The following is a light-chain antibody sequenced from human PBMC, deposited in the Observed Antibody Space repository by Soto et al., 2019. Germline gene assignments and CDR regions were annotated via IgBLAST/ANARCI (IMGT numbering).Light chain of an antibody. V-gene: IGLV1-40*01. Sequence: SVLTQPPSVSGAPGQRVTISCTGSDSSIGAGYDVHWYQQLPGTPPKVLIYGNSNRPSGVPDRFSASKSGTSASLAITGLQAEDEADYYCQSYDNSLSGSYVFGTGTKVTVL. J-gene: IGLJ1*01. CDR1: DSSIGAGYD. CDR2: GNS. CDR3: QSYDNSLSGSYV.